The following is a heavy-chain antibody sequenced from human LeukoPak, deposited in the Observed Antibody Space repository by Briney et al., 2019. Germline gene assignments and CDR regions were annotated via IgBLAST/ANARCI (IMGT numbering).Heavy chain of an antibody. CDR2: IWYDGSNK. Sequence: GGSLRLSCAASGFTLSSYGMHWVRQAPGKGLEWVAVIWYDGSNKYYADSVKGRFTISRDNSKNTLYLQMNSLRAEDTAVYYCASLDCSSTSCYPWGQGTLVTVSS. J-gene: IGHJ5*02. CDR1: GFTLSSYG. CDR3: ASLDCSSTSCYP. D-gene: IGHD2-2*01. V-gene: IGHV3-33*01.